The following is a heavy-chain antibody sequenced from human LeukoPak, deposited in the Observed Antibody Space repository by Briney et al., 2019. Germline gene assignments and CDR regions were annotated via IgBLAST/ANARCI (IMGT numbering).Heavy chain of an antibody. J-gene: IGHJ4*02. CDR3: AREERFTLVRGVVSSAPFDY. D-gene: IGHD3-10*01. Sequence: PGGSLRLSCAASGFTFSNYWMSWVRQAPGKGLQWVANIKKDGSEKYYMDSVKGRFTISRDNAKNSLSLQLNSLRAEDTAVYYCAREERFTLVRGVVSSAPFDYWGQGSLVTVSS. CDR2: IKKDGSEK. CDR1: GFTFSNYW. V-gene: IGHV3-7*01.